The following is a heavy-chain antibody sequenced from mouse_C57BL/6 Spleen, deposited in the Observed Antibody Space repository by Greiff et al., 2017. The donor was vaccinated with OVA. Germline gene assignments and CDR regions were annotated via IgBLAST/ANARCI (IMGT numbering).Heavy chain of an antibody. V-gene: IGHV1-15*01. Sequence: VQLQQSGAELVRPGASVTLSCKASGYTFTDYEMHWAKQTPVHGLEWIGAIDPETGGTAYNQKFKGKAILTADKSSSTAYMELRSLTSEDSAVYYCTRGDYSNSYYYAMDYWGQGTSVTVSS. J-gene: IGHJ4*01. CDR3: TRGDYSNSYYYAMDY. D-gene: IGHD2-5*01. CDR1: GYTFTDYE. CDR2: IDPETGGT.